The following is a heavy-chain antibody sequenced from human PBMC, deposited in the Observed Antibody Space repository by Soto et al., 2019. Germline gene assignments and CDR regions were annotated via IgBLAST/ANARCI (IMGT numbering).Heavy chain of an antibody. CDR1: GFTFSSYG. J-gene: IGHJ3*02. V-gene: IGHV3-33*01. CDR2: IWYDGSNK. Sequence: GGSLRLSCAASGFTFSSYGMHWVRQAPGKGLEWVAVIWYDGSNKYYADSVKGRFTISRDNSKNTLYLQMNSLRAEDTAVYYCARTPPNYYDSSGYDAFDIWGQGTMVTVSS. CDR3: ARTPPNYYDSSGYDAFDI. D-gene: IGHD3-22*01.